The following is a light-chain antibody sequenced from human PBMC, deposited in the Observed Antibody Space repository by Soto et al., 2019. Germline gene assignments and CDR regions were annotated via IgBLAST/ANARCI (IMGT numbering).Light chain of an antibody. CDR1: QSVSSSY. CDR3: QQYDSSPLT. V-gene: IGKV3-20*01. J-gene: IGKJ4*01. Sequence: PGERVTLSCRDSQSVSSSYLTWYQQKPGQAPRLLIYGASTRATSIPARFSGSGSGTDFTLTISRLEPEDFAGYYCQQYDSSPLTFGQGTKVDIK. CDR2: GAS.